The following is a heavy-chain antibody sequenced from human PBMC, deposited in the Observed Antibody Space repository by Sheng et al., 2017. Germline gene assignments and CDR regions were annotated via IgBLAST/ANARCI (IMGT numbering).Heavy chain of an antibody. CDR1: GFTFSSYG. D-gene: IGHD3-3*01. CDR2: IRYDGSNK. V-gene: IGHV3-30*02. J-gene: IGHJ4*02. CDR3: AKGRYYDFWSGYYPIPE. Sequence: QVQLVESGGGVVQPGGSLRLSCAASGFTFSSYGMHWVRQAPGKGLEWVAFIRYDGSNKYYADSVKGRFTISRDNSKNTLYLQMNSLRAEDTAVYYCAKGRYYDFWSGYYPIPEWGQGTLVTVSS.